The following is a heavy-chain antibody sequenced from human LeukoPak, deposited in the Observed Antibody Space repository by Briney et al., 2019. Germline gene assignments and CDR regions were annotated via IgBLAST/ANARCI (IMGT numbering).Heavy chain of an antibody. CDR2: IRSKAYGGIT. Sequence: GGSLRLSCTASGSTFGDYAMSWFRQAPGKGLEWVGFIRSKAYGGITEYAASVKGRFTISRDDSKSIAYLQMNSLKTEDTAVYYCTIEDCTNGVCYTLFDYWGQGTLVTVSS. D-gene: IGHD2-8*01. V-gene: IGHV3-49*03. CDR3: TIEDCTNGVCYTLFDY. J-gene: IGHJ4*02. CDR1: GSTFGDYA.